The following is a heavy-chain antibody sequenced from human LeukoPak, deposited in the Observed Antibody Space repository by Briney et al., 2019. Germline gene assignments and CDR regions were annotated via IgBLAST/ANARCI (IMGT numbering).Heavy chain of an antibody. D-gene: IGHD3-22*01. J-gene: IGHJ4*02. V-gene: IGHV3-9*03. CDR1: GFTFDDYA. CDR3: AKDTDYDSSGGFDY. CDR2: ISWNSGSI. Sequence: PGRSLRLCCAASGFTFDDYAMHWVRQAPGKGLEWVSGISWNSGSIGYADSVKGRFTISRDNAKNSLYLQMNSLRAEDMALYYCAKDTDYDSSGGFDYWGQGTLVTVSS.